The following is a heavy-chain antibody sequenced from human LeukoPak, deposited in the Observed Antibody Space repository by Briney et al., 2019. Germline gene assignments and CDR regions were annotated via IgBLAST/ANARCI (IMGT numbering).Heavy chain of an antibody. V-gene: IGHV3-7*01. CDR1: GFTFSSYS. Sequence: GGSLRLSCAASGFTFSSYSMSWVRQAPGKGLEWVANIKKDGSEMYYVDSVKGRFTISRDNAKNSLYLQMNSLRADDTAVYHCARQETSSYNGAFDIWGQGTMVTVSS. J-gene: IGHJ3*02. D-gene: IGHD1-26*01. CDR2: IKKDGSEM. CDR3: ARQETSSYNGAFDI.